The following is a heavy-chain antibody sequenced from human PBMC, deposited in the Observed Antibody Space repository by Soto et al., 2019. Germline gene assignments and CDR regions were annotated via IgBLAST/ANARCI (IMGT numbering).Heavy chain of an antibody. J-gene: IGHJ6*02. CDR3: ARDSGGGSWNQGYYYYGMDV. Sequence: QVQLVQSGAEVKKPGASVKVSCKASGYTFTSYGISWVRQAPGQGLEWMGWISAYNGNTNYAQKLQGRVTMTTDTSTSTAYMELRSLRSDDTAVYYSARDSGGGSWNQGYYYYGMDVWGQGTTVTVSS. CDR2: ISAYNGNT. CDR1: GYTFTSYG. D-gene: IGHD6-13*01. V-gene: IGHV1-18*01.